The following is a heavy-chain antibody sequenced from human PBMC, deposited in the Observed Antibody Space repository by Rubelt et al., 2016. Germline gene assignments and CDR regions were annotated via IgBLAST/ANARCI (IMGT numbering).Heavy chain of an antibody. J-gene: IGHJ3*02. CDR1: GYTFTSYG. CDR2: ISAYNGNT. CDR3: ARRDGYNWDDAFDI. D-gene: IGHD5-24*01. Sequence: QVQLVQSGAEVKKPGASVKVSCKASGYTFTSYGISWVRQAPGPGLEWMGWISAYNGNTHYSQKLQGRGTMTTDTSTGTAYMELRSLRSDDTAVYYCARRDGYNWDDAFDIWGQGTMVTVSS. V-gene: IGHV1-18*01.